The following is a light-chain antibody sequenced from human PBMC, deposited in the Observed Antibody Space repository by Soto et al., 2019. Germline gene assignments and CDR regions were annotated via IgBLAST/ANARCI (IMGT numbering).Light chain of an antibody. CDR2: EVN. Sequence: QSALTQPASVSGSPGQSIAISCTGTSSDVGGSKYVSWYQQRPGKAPKLMLYEVNNRPSGVSHRFSGSKSGNTASLTISGLQAEDEADYFCSSYISGSTPYVFGSGTKLTVL. CDR1: SSDVGGSKY. J-gene: IGLJ1*01. V-gene: IGLV2-14*01. CDR3: SSYISGSTPYV.